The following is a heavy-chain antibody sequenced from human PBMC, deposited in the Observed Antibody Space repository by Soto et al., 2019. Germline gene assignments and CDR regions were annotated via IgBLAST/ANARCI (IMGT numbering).Heavy chain of an antibody. CDR1: GYTFTGQY. Sequence: ASVKVSCKASGYTFTGQYMHWVRQAPGQGLEWMGWINPNSGDTNYAQKFQGRVTMTRDTSIGTAYMELSSLRSNDTAIYYCARESSGITLYGMDVWGQGTTVTVS. D-gene: IGHD1-7*01. CDR2: INPNSGDT. J-gene: IGHJ6*02. V-gene: IGHV1-2*02. CDR3: ARESSGITLYGMDV.